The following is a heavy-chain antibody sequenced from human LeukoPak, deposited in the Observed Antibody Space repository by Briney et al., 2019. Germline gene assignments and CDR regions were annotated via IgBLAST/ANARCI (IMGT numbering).Heavy chain of an antibody. D-gene: IGHD2-15*01. CDR2: ISSGSII. Sequence: HPGGSLRLSCAASGFTFSSYEMNWVRQAPGEGLEWVSYISSGSIIYYADSVKGRFTISRDNAKNSLYLQMNSLRAEDTAVYYCAREVLGYCSGGSCYAWDYWGQGTLVTVSS. V-gene: IGHV3-48*03. CDR3: AREVLGYCSGGSCYAWDY. J-gene: IGHJ4*02. CDR1: GFTFSSYE.